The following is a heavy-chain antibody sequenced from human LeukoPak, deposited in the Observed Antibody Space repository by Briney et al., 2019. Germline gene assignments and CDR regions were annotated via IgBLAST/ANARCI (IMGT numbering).Heavy chain of an antibody. CDR2: IYSGGST. Sequence: GGSLRLSCAASGFTVSSNYMNWVRQAPGKGLEWVSVIYSGGSTYYADSVKGRFTISRDNSKNTLYLQMNSLRAEDTAVYYCAKLAEVGATGYYYYMDVWGKGTTVTISS. CDR1: GFTVSSNY. V-gene: IGHV3-66*04. D-gene: IGHD1-26*01. J-gene: IGHJ6*03. CDR3: AKLAEVGATGYYYYMDV.